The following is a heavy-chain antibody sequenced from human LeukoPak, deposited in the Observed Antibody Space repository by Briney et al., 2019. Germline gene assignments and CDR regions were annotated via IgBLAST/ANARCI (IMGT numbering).Heavy chain of an antibody. D-gene: IGHD6-6*01. CDR2: IIPIFGTA. J-gene: IGHJ4*02. Sequence: GASVKVSCKASGYTFTSYYMHWVRQAPGQGLEWMGGIIPIFGTANYAQKFQGRVTITADESTSTAYMELSSLRSEDTAVYYCASVAIAARSFDYWGQGTLVTVSS. CDR3: ASVAIAARSFDY. V-gene: IGHV1-69*13. CDR1: GYTFTSYY.